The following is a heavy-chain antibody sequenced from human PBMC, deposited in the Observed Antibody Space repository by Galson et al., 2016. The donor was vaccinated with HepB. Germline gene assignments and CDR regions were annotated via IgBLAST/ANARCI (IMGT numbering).Heavy chain of an antibody. Sequence: CTVSGGSISSGGYYWSWIRQHPGKGLEWIGYIYYSGSTYYNPSLKSRVTISVDTSKNQFSLKLSSVTAADTAVYYCARGSEYYDSSGPSSLDYWGQGTLVTVSS. V-gene: IGHV4-31*03. CDR2: IYYSGST. J-gene: IGHJ4*02. CDR1: GGSISSGGYY. CDR3: ARGSEYYDSSGPSSLDY. D-gene: IGHD3-22*01.